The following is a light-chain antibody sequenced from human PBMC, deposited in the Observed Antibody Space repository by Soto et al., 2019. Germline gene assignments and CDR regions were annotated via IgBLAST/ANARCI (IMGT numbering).Light chain of an antibody. V-gene: IGKV2-30*01. Sequence: DIVMTQSPLSLPVTLGQPASISCRSSQSLVYSDGDTYLNWFQQRPGQSPRRLIYKVSNRDSGVPDRFSGSGSGTNFTLKISRVEAEYVAIYYCMQGTHWPRTFGQGTKVEIK. CDR2: KVS. CDR1: QSLVYSDGDTY. J-gene: IGKJ1*01. CDR3: MQGTHWPRT.